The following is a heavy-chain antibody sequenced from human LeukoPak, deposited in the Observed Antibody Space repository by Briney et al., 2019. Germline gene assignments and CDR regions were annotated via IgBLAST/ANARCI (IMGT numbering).Heavy chain of an antibody. CDR1: GGSISSSSYY. D-gene: IGHD3-22*01. J-gene: IGHJ4*02. Sequence: SETLSLTCTVSGGSISSSSYYWGWIRQPPGKGLEWIGSIYYSGSTYYNPSLKSRVTISVDTSKNQFSLKLSSVTAADTAVYYCARDEDGSSGYSYYWGQGTLITVSS. CDR3: ARDEDGSSGYSYY. CDR2: IYYSGST. V-gene: IGHV4-39*07.